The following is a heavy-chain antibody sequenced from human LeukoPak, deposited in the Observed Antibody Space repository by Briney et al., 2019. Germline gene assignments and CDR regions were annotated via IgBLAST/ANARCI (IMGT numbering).Heavy chain of an antibody. V-gene: IGHV3-30*02. CDR2: IRYDGINK. Sequence: PGGSLRLSCAASEFTFRTYGMHWVRQAPGKGLEWVAFIRYDGINKYYADSMKGRFTISRDNSKNTLYLQMNSLRAEDTAIYYCARARVRYFDWLLSLRTAFDPWGQGTLVTVSS. J-gene: IGHJ5*02. D-gene: IGHD3-9*01. CDR3: ARARVRYFDWLLSLRTAFDP. CDR1: EFTFRTYG.